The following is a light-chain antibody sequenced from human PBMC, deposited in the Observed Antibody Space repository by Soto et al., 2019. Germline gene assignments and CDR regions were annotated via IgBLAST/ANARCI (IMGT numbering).Light chain of an antibody. CDR3: SSYTSSSTYV. V-gene: IGLV2-14*01. CDR2: DVS. CDR1: TSDFGGYNY. J-gene: IGLJ1*01. Sequence: QSALTQPASVSGSPGRSTTISGPETTSDFGGYNYVSCYQQHPGKAPNFMIYDVSNRPSGVSNRFSGSKSGNTASLTISGLQAEDEADYYCSSYTSSSTYVFGTGTKLTVL.